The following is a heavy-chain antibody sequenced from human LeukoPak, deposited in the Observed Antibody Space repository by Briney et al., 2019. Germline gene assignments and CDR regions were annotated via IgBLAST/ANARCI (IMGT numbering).Heavy chain of an antibody. Sequence: GGSLRLSCAASGFTFGDYYMSWIRQAPGKGLEWVSYISSSGSTIYYADSVKGRFTISRDNAKNSLYLQMNSLRAEDTAVYYCARDKSSGWYGYYYYYMDVWGKGTTVTVSS. V-gene: IGHV3-11*04. J-gene: IGHJ6*03. D-gene: IGHD6-19*01. CDR3: ARDKSSGWYGYYYYYMDV. CDR2: ISSSGSTI. CDR1: GFTFGDYY.